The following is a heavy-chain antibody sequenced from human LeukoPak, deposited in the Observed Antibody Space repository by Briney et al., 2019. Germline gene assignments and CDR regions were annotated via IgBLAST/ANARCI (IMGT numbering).Heavy chain of an antibody. J-gene: IGHJ4*02. V-gene: IGHV5-51*01. CDR3: ARHVGGYCSSTSCFLDY. CDR2: IYPGDSDT. CDR1: GYSFTSYW. D-gene: IGHD2-2*03. Sequence: GESLKISCKGSGYSFTSYWIGWVRQMPGKGLEWMGIIYPGDSDTRYSPSFQGQVTISADKSISTAYLQWSSLKASDTAMYYCARHVGGYCSSTSCFLDYWGQGALVTVSS.